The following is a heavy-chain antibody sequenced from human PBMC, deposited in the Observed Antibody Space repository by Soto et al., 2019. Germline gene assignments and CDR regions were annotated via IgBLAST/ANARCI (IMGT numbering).Heavy chain of an antibody. Sequence: PGESLKISCKGSGYSFTTYWISWVRQMPGKGLEWMGRIDPSDSYTNYSPSFQGHVAISADKSISTAYLQWSSLKASDTAMYYCARDYGSPSYMEFDCWGQGTLVTVSS. D-gene: IGHD3-10*01. CDR2: IDPSDSYT. CDR1: GYSFTTYW. J-gene: IGHJ4*02. CDR3: ARDYGSPSYMEFDC. V-gene: IGHV5-10-1*01.